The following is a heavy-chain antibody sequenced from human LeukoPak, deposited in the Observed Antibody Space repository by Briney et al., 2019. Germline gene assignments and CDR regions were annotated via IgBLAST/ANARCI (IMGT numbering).Heavy chain of an antibody. CDR3: ARDGAYDSSGSYY. V-gene: IGHV3-7*01. J-gene: IGHJ4*02. D-gene: IGHD3-22*01. CDR2: IKQDGSEK. CDR1: GFTFSSYR. Sequence: PGGSLRLSCAASGFTFSSYRMSWVRHAPGKGLECVANIKQDGSEKYYVDSVKGRFTISRDNAKNSLYLQMNSLRAEDTAVYYCARDGAYDSSGSYYWGQGTLVTVSS.